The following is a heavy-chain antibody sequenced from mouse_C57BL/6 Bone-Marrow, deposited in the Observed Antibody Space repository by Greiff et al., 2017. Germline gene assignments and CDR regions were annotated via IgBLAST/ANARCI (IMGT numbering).Heavy chain of an antibody. CDR3: ARHHYDDDAVDAMDY. D-gene: IGHD2-4*01. CDR1: GFTFSDYS. CDR2: ISNGGGST. J-gene: IGHJ4*01. V-gene: IGHV5-12*01. Sequence: EVKLMESGGGLVQPGGSLKLSCAASGFTFSDYSMYWVRQTPETRLEWVAYISNGGGSTYFPDTVKGRFTISRYNAKNTLYLQMSRLKSEDTAMFYCARHHYDDDAVDAMDYWGQGTSVTVSS.